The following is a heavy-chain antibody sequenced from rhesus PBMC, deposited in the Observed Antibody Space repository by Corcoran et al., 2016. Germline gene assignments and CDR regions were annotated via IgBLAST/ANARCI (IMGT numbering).Heavy chain of an antibody. CDR2: ISGSGGST. V-gene: IGHV4-173*01. CDR3: ARQYSGYPEAYDY. Sequence: QLQLQESGPGLVKPSETLSLTCAVSGGSISSNYWSWIRQPPGNGLEWIGRISGSGGSTVYNPSLKSRVTISTDTSKNQFSLKLSSVTAADTAVYYCARQYSGYPEAYDYWGQGVLVTVSS. D-gene: IGHD5-24*01. CDR1: GGSISSNY. J-gene: IGHJ4*01.